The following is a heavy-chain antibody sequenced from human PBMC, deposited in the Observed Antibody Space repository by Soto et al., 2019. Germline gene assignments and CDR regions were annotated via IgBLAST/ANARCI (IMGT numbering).Heavy chain of an antibody. CDR2: IRSTSTTI. V-gene: IGHV3-48*01. CDR3: TRDPHALDI. CDR1: GFTFSSYS. Sequence: RRLACAASGFTFSSYSMNWVRQAPGKGLEWVSYIRSTSTTIHYADSVKGRFIISRDNAKNSLYLQMNSLRAEDTAVYYCTRDPHALDIWGQGTMVTVSS. J-gene: IGHJ3*02.